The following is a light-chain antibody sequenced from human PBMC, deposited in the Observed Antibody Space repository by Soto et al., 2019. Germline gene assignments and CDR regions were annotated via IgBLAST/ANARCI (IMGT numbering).Light chain of an antibody. Sequence: QSVLTQPPSVSAAPGQRVTISCSGASYNIGNNYVSWYQQLPGTAPKLLIYENDKRPSEIPDRFSAPKSGASATLGITGLQTGDEADYYCGTWDSSLNAGVFGGGTKVTVL. CDR3: GTWDSSLNAGV. CDR2: END. J-gene: IGLJ3*02. CDR1: SYNIGNNY. V-gene: IGLV1-51*02.